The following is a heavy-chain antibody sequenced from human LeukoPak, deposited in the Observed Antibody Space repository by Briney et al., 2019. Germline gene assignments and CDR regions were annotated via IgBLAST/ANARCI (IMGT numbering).Heavy chain of an antibody. V-gene: IGHV3-23*01. CDR1: GFTFSSYA. CDR3: AKRYCSSSSCYGHFDS. CDR2: ISGSGDST. Sequence: PGGSLRLSCAASGFTFSSYAMSWVRQAPGKGLEWVSAISGSGDSTFYADSVKGRFTISRDNSKNTLYLQMNSLRAEDTALYYCAKRYCSSSSCYGHFDSWGQGILVTASS. J-gene: IGHJ4*02. D-gene: IGHD2-2*01.